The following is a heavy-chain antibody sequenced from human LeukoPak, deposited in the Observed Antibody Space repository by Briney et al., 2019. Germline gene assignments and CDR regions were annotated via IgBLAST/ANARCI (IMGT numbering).Heavy chain of an antibody. CDR1: GFTFSSHG. D-gene: IGHD3-22*01. V-gene: IGHV3-33*01. CDR3: ARDGGYHSSGPFDY. Sequence: PGGSLRFSCAASGFTFSSHGMHWVRQAPGKGLEWVSIIWYDGSDEYYADSVKGRFAISGDNSKNTLYLQMNSLRAEDTAVYYCARDGGYHSSGPFDYWGQGTLVTVSS. CDR2: IWYDGSDE. J-gene: IGHJ4*02.